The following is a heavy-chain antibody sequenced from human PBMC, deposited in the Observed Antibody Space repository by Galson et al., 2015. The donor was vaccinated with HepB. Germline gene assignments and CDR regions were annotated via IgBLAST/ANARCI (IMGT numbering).Heavy chain of an antibody. D-gene: IGHD3-10*01. CDR1: GFTFSSHA. CDR3: ARALLWFGELLWSLDY. Sequence: SLRLSCAASGFTFSSHAMHWVRQAPGKGLEWVAVISYDGSNKYYADSVKGRFTISRDNSKNTLYLQMNSLRAEDTAVYYCARALLWFGELLWSLDYWGQGTLVTVSS. V-gene: IGHV3-30-3*01. J-gene: IGHJ4*02. CDR2: ISYDGSNK.